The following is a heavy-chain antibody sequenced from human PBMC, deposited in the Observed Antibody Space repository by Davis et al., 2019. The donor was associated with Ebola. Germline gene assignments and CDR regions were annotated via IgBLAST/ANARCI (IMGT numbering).Heavy chain of an antibody. D-gene: IGHD4-11*01. Sequence: GSLRLSCAVYGGSFSGYYWSWIRQPPGKGLEWIGEINHSGSTNYNPSLKSRVTISVDTSKNQFSLKLSSVTAADTAVYYCARTQGYSNYVLWGQGTLVTVSS. CDR3: ARTQGYSNYVL. J-gene: IGHJ4*02. CDR2: INHSGST. V-gene: IGHV4-34*01. CDR1: GGSFSGYY.